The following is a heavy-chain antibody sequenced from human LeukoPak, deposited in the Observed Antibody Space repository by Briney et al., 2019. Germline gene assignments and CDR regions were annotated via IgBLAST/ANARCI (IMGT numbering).Heavy chain of an antibody. D-gene: IGHD6-19*01. Sequence: ASVKVSCTASGYTFTSYGISWVRQAPGQGLEWMGWISAYNGNTNYAQKLQGRVTMATDTSTSTAYMELRSLRSDDTAVYYCVRDRWSSGSGGSYYGLDVWGQGTTVTVSS. CDR3: VRDRWSSGSGGSYYGLDV. CDR2: ISAYNGNT. V-gene: IGHV1-18*04. J-gene: IGHJ6*02. CDR1: GYTFTSYG.